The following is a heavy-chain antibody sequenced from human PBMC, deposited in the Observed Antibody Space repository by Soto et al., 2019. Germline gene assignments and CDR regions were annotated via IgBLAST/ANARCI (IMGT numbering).Heavy chain of an antibody. Sequence: ASVKVSCKASGGTFSSYAISWVRQAPGQGLEWMGGIIPIFGTANYAQKFQGRVTITADESTSTAYMELSSLRSEDTAVYYCARVPSSIAARNNWFDPWGQGTLVTVSS. D-gene: IGHD6-6*01. J-gene: IGHJ5*02. CDR3: ARVPSSIAARNNWFDP. V-gene: IGHV1-69*13. CDR1: GGTFSSYA. CDR2: IIPIFGTA.